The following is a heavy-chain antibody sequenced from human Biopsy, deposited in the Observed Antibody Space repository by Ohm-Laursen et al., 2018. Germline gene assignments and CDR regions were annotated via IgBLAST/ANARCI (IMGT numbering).Heavy chain of an antibody. CDR2: IYYTGKT. CDR1: GGSMSDHY. J-gene: IGHJ6*02. D-gene: IGHD6-19*01. CDR3: GRVWLWRGYGMDV. V-gene: IGHV4-59*11. Sequence: SETLSLTCTVSGGSMSDHYWSWLRQTPGKGLEWLGYIYYTGKTTYNPSLESRITISVDTSKSKFSLQLDSMIAADTAVYYCGRVWLWRGYGMDVWGQGTTVTVSS.